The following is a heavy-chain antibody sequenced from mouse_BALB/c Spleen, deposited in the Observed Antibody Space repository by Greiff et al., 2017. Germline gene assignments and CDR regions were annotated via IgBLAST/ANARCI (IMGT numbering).Heavy chain of an antibody. D-gene: IGHD1-2*01. CDR2: ISNLAYSI. J-gene: IGHJ4*01. Sequence: EVMLVESGGGLVQPGGSRKLSCAASGFTFSDYGMAWVRQAPGKGPEWVAFISNLAYSIYYADTVTGRFTISRENAKNTLYLEMSSLRSEDTAMYYCARSLPRLGAMDYWGQGTSVTVSS. CDR1: GFTFSDYG. V-gene: IGHV5-15*02. CDR3: ARSLPRLGAMDY.